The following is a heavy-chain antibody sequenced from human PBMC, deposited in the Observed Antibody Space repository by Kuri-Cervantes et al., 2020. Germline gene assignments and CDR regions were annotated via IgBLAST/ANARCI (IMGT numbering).Heavy chain of an antibody. CDR3: ARAGSSGWYLGVYYYYGMDV. J-gene: IGHJ6*02. CDR1: GFISSSNS. CDR2: MYSGGTT. Sequence: LMISCAASGFISSSNSMGWVHPSPGKGLEWVSVMYSGGTTYYADSVKGRFTISRDNSKNSLYPQMNSLRDEDTAVYYCARAGSSGWYLGVYYYYGMDVWGQGTPVTVSS. V-gene: IGHV3-53*01. D-gene: IGHD6-19*01.